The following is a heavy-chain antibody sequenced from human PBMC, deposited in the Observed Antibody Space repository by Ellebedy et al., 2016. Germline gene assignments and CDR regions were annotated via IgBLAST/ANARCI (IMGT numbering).Heavy chain of an antibody. V-gene: IGHV3-53*01. CDR1: GFIVSTNY. CDR2: IYRTGTT. Sequence: GGSLRLSCAVSGFIVSTNYMSWVRQAPGKGLEWVAIIYRTGTTFYPDSAKGRFTISRDNSKNTLYLQMNSLGVEDTAVYYCAGDSRGITAAGTSLHYWGQGTLVTVSS. J-gene: IGHJ4*02. CDR3: AGDSRGITAAGTSLHY. D-gene: IGHD6-13*01.